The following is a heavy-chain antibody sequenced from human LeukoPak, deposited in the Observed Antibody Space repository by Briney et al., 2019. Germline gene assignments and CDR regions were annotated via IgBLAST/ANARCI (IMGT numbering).Heavy chain of an antibody. CDR1: GYTFTGYY. V-gene: IGHV1-2*02. D-gene: IGHD3-10*01. Sequence: GASVKVSCKASGYTFTGYYMHWVRQAPGQGLEWMGWINPNSGGTNYAQKFQGRVTMTRDTSISPAYMELSRLRSDDTAVYYCARGFPMVRGVIDYWGQGTLVTVSS. CDR3: ARGFPMVRGVIDY. CDR2: INPNSGGT. J-gene: IGHJ4*02.